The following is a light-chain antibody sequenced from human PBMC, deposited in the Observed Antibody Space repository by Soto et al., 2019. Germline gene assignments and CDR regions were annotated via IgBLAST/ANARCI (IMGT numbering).Light chain of an antibody. V-gene: IGKV3-20*01. J-gene: IGKJ2*01. CDR2: GAS. CDR1: QSVSSDY. CDR3: QQYGSSPPT. Sequence: EIVLTQSPGTLSFSPGERATLSCRASQSVSSDYLAWYQQKPGQAPRLLIYGASSRATGIPDRFSGSGSGTDFPLTGSRLEPEDFAVYYCQQYGSSPPTFGQGTKVEIK.